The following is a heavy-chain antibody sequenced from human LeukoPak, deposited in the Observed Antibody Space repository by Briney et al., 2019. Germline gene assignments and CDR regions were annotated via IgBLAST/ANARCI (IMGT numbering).Heavy chain of an antibody. CDR3: ARVTFGDSIPGY. CDR2: ISCSRTYT. D-gene: IGHD3-10*01. V-gene: IGHV3-11*05. CDR1: GFTFSDYY. J-gene: IGHJ4*02. Sequence: AGSLRLSCAASGFTFSDYYMTWIRQPPGKGLEWVSYISCSRTYTNYADSVQGRFTISRVNAKSSLYLQMYSLRAEDTAVYCCARVTFGDSIPGYWGQGTLVTVSS.